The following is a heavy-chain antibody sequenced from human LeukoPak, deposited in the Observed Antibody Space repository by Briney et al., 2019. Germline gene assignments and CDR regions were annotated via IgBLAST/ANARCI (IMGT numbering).Heavy chain of an antibody. V-gene: IGHV4-31*03. CDR1: GGSIGSGGYY. J-gene: IGHJ4*02. D-gene: IGHD5-12*01. CDR3: ARIGYSGYDFDY. Sequence: PSQTLSLTCTVSGGSIGSGGYYWSWIRQHPGKGLEWIGYIYYSGSTYYNPSLKSRVTISVDTSNNQFSLKLSSVTAADTAVYYCARIGYSGYDFDYWGQGTLVTVSS. CDR2: IYYSGST.